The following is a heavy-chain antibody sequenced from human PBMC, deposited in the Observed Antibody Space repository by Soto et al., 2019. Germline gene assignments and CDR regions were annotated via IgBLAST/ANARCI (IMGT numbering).Heavy chain of an antibody. CDR2: ISRSSSTI. CDR1: GFTFSSYS. J-gene: IGHJ4*02. CDR3: ARALSGYDSTGG. V-gene: IGHV3-48*02. D-gene: IGHD3-22*01. Sequence: PGGSLRLSCAASGFTFSSYSMNWVRQAPGKGLEWVPYISRSSSTIYYADSVRGRFTISRDNAKNSLYLQMNSLRDEDTAVYYCARALSGYDSTGGWGQGTLVIDSS.